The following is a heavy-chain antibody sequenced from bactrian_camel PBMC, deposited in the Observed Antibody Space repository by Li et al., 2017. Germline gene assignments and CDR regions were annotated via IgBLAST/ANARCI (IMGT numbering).Heavy chain of an antibody. J-gene: IGHJ6*01. Sequence: QLVESGGGLVQPGGSLRLSCAASGFTFSNYWMYWVRQAPGKGLEWVSTINSAGGSTYYTDSVKGRFAISRDNAKNTVYLQMNSLKPEDTALYYCTSDSMWSVFSYWGQGTQVTVS. CDR1: GFTFSNYW. V-gene: IGHV3S25*01. CDR2: INSAGGST. CDR3: TSDSMWSVFSY. D-gene: IGHD2*01.